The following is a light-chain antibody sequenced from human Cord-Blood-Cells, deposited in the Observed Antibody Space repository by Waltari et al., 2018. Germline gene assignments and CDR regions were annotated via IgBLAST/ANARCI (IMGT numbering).Light chain of an antibody. CDR1: SSDGGGYNQ. V-gene: IGLV2-14*01. J-gene: IGLJ3*02. CDR2: DVS. CDR3: SSYTSSSTLV. Sequence: QSALTQPASVSGSPGQSITISCTGTSSDGGGYNQVSWYQQHPGKAPKLMIDDVSNRPSGVSNRFSGSKSGNTASLTISGLQAEDEADYYCSSYTSSSTLVFGGGTKLTVL.